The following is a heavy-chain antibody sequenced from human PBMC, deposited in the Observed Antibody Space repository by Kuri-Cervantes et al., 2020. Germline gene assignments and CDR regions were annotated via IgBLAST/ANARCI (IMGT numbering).Heavy chain of an antibody. CDR1: GFTVSSNY. CDR2: IFNGGDT. Sequence: ESLKTPCAAPGFTVSSNYMNWVRQAPGKGPEWVSVIFNGGDTYYDDSVKGRFTISRDLSKNTLYLQMNSLSAADTAVYYCARDLSCTWYFVYWGQGTLVTVSS. D-gene: IGHD2-15*01. J-gene: IGHJ4*02. V-gene: IGHV3-66*01. CDR3: ARDLSCTWYFVY.